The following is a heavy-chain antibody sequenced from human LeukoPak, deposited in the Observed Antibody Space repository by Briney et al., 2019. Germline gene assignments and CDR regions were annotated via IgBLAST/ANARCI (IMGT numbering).Heavy chain of an antibody. V-gene: IGHV3-43*02. CDR3: AKPRDIDSWAFDV. Sequence: GGSPRLSCAAAGFTFDDYAMHWVRQAPGKGLEWVSLISGDGGSTYYADSVKGRFTISRDNSKNTLNLQMNSLRTEDTAVFYCAKPRDIDSWAFDVWGQGTMVTVSS. CDR1: GFTFDDYA. J-gene: IGHJ3*01. D-gene: IGHD2-15*01. CDR2: ISGDGGST.